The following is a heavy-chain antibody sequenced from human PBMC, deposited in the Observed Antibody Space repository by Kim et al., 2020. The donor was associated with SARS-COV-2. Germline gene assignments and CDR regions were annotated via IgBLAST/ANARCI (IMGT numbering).Heavy chain of an antibody. J-gene: IGHJ4*02. V-gene: IGHV3-21*01. CDR3: AREGSSGWYRGHFDY. D-gene: IGHD6-19*01. Sequence: DSVKGRFTISRDNAKNSLYLQMNSLRAEDTAVYYSAREGSSGWYRGHFDYWGQGTLVTVFS.